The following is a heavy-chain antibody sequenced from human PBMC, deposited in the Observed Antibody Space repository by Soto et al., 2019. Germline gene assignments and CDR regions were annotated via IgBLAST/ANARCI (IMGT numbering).Heavy chain of an antibody. V-gene: IGHV1-69*13. CDR3: ARVGHDYGDYGLNYFDY. CDR1: GGTFSSYA. D-gene: IGHD4-17*01. J-gene: IGHJ4*02. Sequence: ASVKVSCKASGGTFSSYAISWVRQAPGQGLEWMGGIIPIFGTANYAQKFQGRVTITADESTSTAYMELSSLRSEDTAVYYCARVGHDYGDYGLNYFDYWGQGTLVTVSS. CDR2: IIPIFGTA.